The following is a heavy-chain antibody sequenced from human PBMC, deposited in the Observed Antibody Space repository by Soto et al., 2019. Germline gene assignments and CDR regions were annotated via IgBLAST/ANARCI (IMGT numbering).Heavy chain of an antibody. CDR1: GYSFTSYW. Sequence: GESLKISCKGSGYSFTSYWIGWVRQMPGKGLEWMGIIYPGDSDTRYSPSFQGRVTISADKSISTAYLQWSSLKASDTAMYYCARSFYYGSGSVSAFDIWGQGTMVTVSS. D-gene: IGHD3-10*01. CDR2: IYPGDSDT. V-gene: IGHV5-51*01. J-gene: IGHJ3*02. CDR3: ARSFYYGSGSVSAFDI.